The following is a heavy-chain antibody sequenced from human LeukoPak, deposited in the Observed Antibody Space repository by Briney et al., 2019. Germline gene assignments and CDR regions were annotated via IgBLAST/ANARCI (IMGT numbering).Heavy chain of an antibody. CDR3: AKDSSSSGAFFDY. Sequence: SQTLSLTCTVSSGSISRYYWSWIRQPPGKGLEWIGYFHYSGSTTYNPSLKSRVTISVDTSKNQFSLKLSSVTAADTAVYYCAKDSSSSGAFFDYWGQGTLVTVSS. CDR1: SGSISRYY. CDR2: FHYSGST. J-gene: IGHJ4*02. D-gene: IGHD6-13*01. V-gene: IGHV4-59*01.